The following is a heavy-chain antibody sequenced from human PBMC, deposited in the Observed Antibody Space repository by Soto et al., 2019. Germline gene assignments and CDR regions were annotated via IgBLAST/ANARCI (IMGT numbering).Heavy chain of an antibody. Sequence: SETLSLTCTVSGGSISSYYWSWIRQPAGKGLEWIGRIYTSGSTNYNPSLKSRVTMSVDTSKNQFSLKLSSVTAADTAVYYCVSYSSSWYDYYYYGMNGWGQGNRVTVSS. CDR1: GGSISSYY. CDR2: IYTSGST. CDR3: VSYSSSWYDYYYYGMNG. J-gene: IGHJ6*02. D-gene: IGHD6-13*01. V-gene: IGHV4-4*07.